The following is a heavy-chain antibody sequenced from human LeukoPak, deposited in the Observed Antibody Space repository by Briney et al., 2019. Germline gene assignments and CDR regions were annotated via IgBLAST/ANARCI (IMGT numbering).Heavy chain of an antibody. CDR2: ISYDGSNK. J-gene: IGHJ4*02. V-gene: IGHV3-30-3*01. CDR3: AKEFPGYSSGWYYFDY. CDR1: GFTFSSYA. D-gene: IGHD6-19*01. Sequence: QAGGSLRLSCAASGFTFSSYAMHWVRQAPGKGLEWVAVISYDGSNKYYADSVKGRFTISRDNSKNTLYLQMNSLRAEDTAVYYCAKEFPGYSSGWYYFDYWGQGTLVTVSS.